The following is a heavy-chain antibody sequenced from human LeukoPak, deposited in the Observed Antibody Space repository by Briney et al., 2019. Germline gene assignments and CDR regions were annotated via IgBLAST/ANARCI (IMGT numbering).Heavy chain of an antibody. CDR1: GGSISSSSYY. CDR2: IYYSGST. V-gene: IGHV4-39*01. J-gene: IGHJ5*02. D-gene: IGHD2-2*01. Sequence: SETLSLTCTVSGGSISSSSYYWGWIRQPPGKGLEWIGSIYYSGSTYYNPSLKSRVTISVDTSKNQFSLKLSSVTAADTAVYYCARQFVVVPAANSPRFDPWGQGTLVTVSS. CDR3: ARQFVVVPAANSPRFDP.